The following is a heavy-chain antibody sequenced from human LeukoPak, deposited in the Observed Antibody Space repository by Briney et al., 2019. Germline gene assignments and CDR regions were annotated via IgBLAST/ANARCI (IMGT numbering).Heavy chain of an antibody. Sequence: QPGGTLRLSCAASGFTFSSYAISWVRQAPGKGLEWVSTISNSDGSTYYADSVKGRFSISRDNSENTLYLQMNSLRAEDTAVYYCAKATGYLLWGQGTLVTVSS. CDR2: ISNSDGST. CDR1: GFTFSSYA. V-gene: IGHV3-23*01. D-gene: IGHD1-14*01. J-gene: IGHJ4*02. CDR3: AKATGYLL.